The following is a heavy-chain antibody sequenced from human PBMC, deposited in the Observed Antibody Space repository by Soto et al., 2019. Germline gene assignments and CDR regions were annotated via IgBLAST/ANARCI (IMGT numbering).Heavy chain of an antibody. V-gene: IGHV2-5*02. D-gene: IGHD3-3*01. Sequence: QITLNESGPTLVKPTQTLTLTCTFSGFSLTTSGVGVGWIRQSPGKAPEWLALIYWDDDKRYSPSLKSRLTITKDTSKNQVVLTMANLDPADTATYYCAHRVLRTVFGLVTTTAIYFDFWGQGTPVAVCS. CDR2: IYWDDDK. J-gene: IGHJ4*02. CDR1: GFSLTTSGVG. CDR3: AHRVLRTVFGLVTTTAIYFDF.